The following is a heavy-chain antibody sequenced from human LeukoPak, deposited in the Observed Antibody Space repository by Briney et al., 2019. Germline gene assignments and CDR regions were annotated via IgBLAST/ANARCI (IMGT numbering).Heavy chain of an antibody. J-gene: IGHJ5*02. CDR2: ISSSGSTI. CDR1: GFTFSDYY. CDR3: ARGVRMVRGVIITRYNWFDP. V-gene: IGHV3-11*01. D-gene: IGHD3-10*01. Sequence: GGSLRLSCAASGFTFSDYYMSWIRQAPGKGLEWVSYISSSGSTIYYADSVKGRFTISRDNAKNSLYLQMNSLRAEDTAVYYCARGVRMVRGVIITRYNWFDPWGQGTLVTVSS.